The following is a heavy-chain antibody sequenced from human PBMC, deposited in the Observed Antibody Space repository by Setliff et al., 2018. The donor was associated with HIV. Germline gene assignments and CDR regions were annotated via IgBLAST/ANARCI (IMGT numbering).Heavy chain of an antibody. Sequence: GGSLRLSCAASGFTVSRFYMSWVRQAPGRGLEWVSAIGGSTGSTYYADSVKGRFTISTDNSKNTLYLQMNSLRAEDTAVYYCAKPLTQWGVSPYHYAVDVWGQGTTVTVSS. V-gene: IGHV3-23*01. CDR2: IGGSTGST. J-gene: IGHJ6*02. D-gene: IGHD1-26*01. CDR1: GFTVSRFY. CDR3: AKPLTQWGVSPYHYAVDV.